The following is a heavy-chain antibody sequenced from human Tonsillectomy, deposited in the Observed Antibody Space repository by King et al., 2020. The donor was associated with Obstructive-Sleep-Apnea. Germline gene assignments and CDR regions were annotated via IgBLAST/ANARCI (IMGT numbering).Heavy chain of an antibody. V-gene: IGHV3-53*04. CDR2: IYSGGAT. CDR3: ARDHPNTSSSSWYRGDAFDI. J-gene: IGHJ3*02. D-gene: IGHD6-13*01. Sequence: VQLVESGGGLVQPGGSLRLSCVASGLTVSNNYMSWVRQAPGKGLERVSVIYSGGATYFADSVKGRFTISRHSSKNTPYLQMNSLRVEDTAVYYCARDHPNTSSSSWYRGDAFDIWGQGTMVTVSS. CDR1: GLTVSNNY.